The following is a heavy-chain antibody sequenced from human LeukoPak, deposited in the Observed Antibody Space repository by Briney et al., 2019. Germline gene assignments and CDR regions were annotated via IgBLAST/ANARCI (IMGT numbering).Heavy chain of an antibody. J-gene: IGHJ4*02. D-gene: IGHD6-13*01. V-gene: IGHV3-23*01. CDR1: GFTFSDYY. Sequence: QPGGSLRLSCAASGFTFSDYYMDWVRQAPGKGLEWVSAISGSGGSTNYADSVKGRFTISRDNSKNTLYLQMNSLRAEDTAVYYCAKGSPRLAAAAYTGLDYWGQGTLVTVSS. CDR2: ISGSGGST. CDR3: AKGSPRLAAAAYTGLDY.